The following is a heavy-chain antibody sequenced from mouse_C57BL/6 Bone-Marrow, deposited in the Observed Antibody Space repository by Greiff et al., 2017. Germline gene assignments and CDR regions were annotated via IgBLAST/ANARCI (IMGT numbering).Heavy chain of an antibody. CDR1: GYTFTSYG. D-gene: IGHD2-3*01. J-gene: IGHJ2*01. Sequence: VMLVESGAELARPGASVKLSCKASGYTFTSYGISWVKQRTGQGLEWIGEIYPRSGNTYYNEKFKGKATLTADKSSSTAYMELRSLTSEDSAVYFCARKREGYSIDYWGQGTTLTVSS. V-gene: IGHV1-81*01. CDR3: ARKREGYSIDY. CDR2: IYPRSGNT.